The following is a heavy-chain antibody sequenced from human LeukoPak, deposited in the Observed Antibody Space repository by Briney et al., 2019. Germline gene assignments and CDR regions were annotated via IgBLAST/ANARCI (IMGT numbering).Heavy chain of an antibody. D-gene: IGHD3-10*01. V-gene: IGHV3-23*01. Sequence: TGGSLRLSCAASGFTFSSYAMSWVRQAPGKGLEWVSAISGSGGSTYYADSVKDRFTISRDNSKNTLYLQMNSLRAEDTAVYYCAKNQEGAYYGSGDGFDYWGQGTLVTVSS. CDR1: GFTFSSYA. J-gene: IGHJ4*02. CDR2: ISGSGGST. CDR3: AKNQEGAYYGSGDGFDY.